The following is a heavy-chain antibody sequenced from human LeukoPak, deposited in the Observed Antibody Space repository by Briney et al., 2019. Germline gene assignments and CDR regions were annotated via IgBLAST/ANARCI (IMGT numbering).Heavy chain of an antibody. Sequence: ASVKVSCKASGYTFTSYYMHWVRQAPGKGLEWMGGFDPEDGETIYAQKFQGRVTMTEDTSTDTAYMELSSLRSEDTAVYYCATGKLSGSYFDYWGQGTLVTVSS. CDR2: FDPEDGET. D-gene: IGHD1-26*01. CDR3: ATGKLSGSYFDY. CDR1: GYTFTSYY. V-gene: IGHV1-24*01. J-gene: IGHJ4*02.